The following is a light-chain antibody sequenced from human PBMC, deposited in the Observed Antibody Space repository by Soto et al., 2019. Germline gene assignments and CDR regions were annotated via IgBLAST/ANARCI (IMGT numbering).Light chain of an antibody. CDR2: AAS. V-gene: IGKV1-8*01. J-gene: IGKJ1*01. CDR3: QQYYSYPWT. Sequence: AIRMTQSPSSFSASTGDRVTITCRASQGISSYLAWYQQKPGKAPKLLIYAASTLQSGVPSRFSGSGSGTDFTLTISCLQXEDFXTYYCQQYYSYPWTFGQGTKVEIK. CDR1: QGISSY.